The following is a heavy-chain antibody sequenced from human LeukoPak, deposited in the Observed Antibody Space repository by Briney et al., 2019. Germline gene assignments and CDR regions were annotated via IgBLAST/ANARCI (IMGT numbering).Heavy chain of an antibody. D-gene: IGHD2-21*01. CDR3: AREGHSGDYFDY. J-gene: IGHJ4*02. CDR1: GFTFSSYA. Sequence: GGSLRLSCAASGFTFSSYAMSWVRQAPGKGPEWVSAISGSGGSTYYADSVKGRFTISRDNAKKSLYLQMNSLRAEDTAVYYCAREGHSGDYFDYWGQGTLVTVSS. CDR2: ISGSGGST. V-gene: IGHV3-23*01.